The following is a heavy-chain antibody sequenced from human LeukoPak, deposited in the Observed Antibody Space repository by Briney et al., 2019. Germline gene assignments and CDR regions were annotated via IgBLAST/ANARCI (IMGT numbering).Heavy chain of an antibody. V-gene: IGHV3-23*01. J-gene: IGHJ4*02. D-gene: IGHD1-26*01. CDR3: AKDVQWELTGGYFDY. Sequence: GGSLRLSCAASGFTFSSYAMTWVRQAPGKGLEWVSGISGSGDNTYYADSVKGRFTISRDNSRNTLYLQMNSLRAEDTAIYFCAKDVQWELTGGYFDYWGQGTLVTVSS. CDR1: GFTFSSYA. CDR2: ISGSGDNT.